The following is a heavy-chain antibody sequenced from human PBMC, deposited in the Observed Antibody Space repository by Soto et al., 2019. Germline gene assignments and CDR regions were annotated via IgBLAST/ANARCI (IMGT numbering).Heavy chain of an antibody. CDR2: ISGSGGST. CDR1: GFTFSSYA. V-gene: IGHV3-23*01. J-gene: IGHJ4*02. D-gene: IGHD1-1*01. CDR3: AKALSRSTDLTPLTTPFYY. Sequence: EVQLLESGGGLVQPGGSLRLSCAASGFTFSSYAMSWVRQAPGKGLEWVSAISGSGGSTYYADSVKGRFTISGHNAKNTLYLQRNSLRAEDTAEYYCAKALSRSTDLTPLTTPFYYWGQGTLVTVSS.